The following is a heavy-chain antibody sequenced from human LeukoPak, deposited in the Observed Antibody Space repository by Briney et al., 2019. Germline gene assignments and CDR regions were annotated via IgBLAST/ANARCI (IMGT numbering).Heavy chain of an antibody. Sequence: PGGSLRLSCAASGFTFSSYNMNWVRQAPGKGLEWVSYISISSTTIYYADSVKGRFTISRDNGKNSLSLQINSLRAEDTAVYYCASSTYYYDSSGTRHWYFDLWGRGTLVTVSS. D-gene: IGHD3-22*01. CDR1: GFTFSSYN. CDR2: ISISSTTI. V-gene: IGHV3-48*01. CDR3: ASSTYYYDSSGTRHWYFDL. J-gene: IGHJ2*01.